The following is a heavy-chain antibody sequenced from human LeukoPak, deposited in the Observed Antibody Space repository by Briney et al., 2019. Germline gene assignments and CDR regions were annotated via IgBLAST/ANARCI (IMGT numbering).Heavy chain of an antibody. Sequence: PGKSLRLSCAASGFSFSDYAMHWVRQAPAKGLEWVAATSHNEGNRYYADSVKGRFTISRDNSRHTLYLEVNSLRTDDTAVYFCARGPGLAMGKGYFDYCGQGILVTVSS. CDR2: TSHNEGNR. J-gene: IGHJ4*02. D-gene: IGHD5-18*01. CDR3: ARGPGLAMGKGYFDY. V-gene: IGHV3-30-3*01. CDR1: GFSFSDYA.